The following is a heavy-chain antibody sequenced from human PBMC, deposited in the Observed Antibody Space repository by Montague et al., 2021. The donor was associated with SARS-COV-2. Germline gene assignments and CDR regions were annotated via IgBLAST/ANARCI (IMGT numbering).Heavy chain of an antibody. V-gene: IGHV4-39*01. CDR2: SRYGGTS. D-gene: IGHD1-1*01. J-gene: IGHJ2*01. CDR1: GASISNDIYY. Sequence: SETLSLTCTVSGASISNDIYYWGWIRQPPGKGPEWIGGSRYGGTSYYSPSLKSRVTISIDTSKNQCSLTMTAVTAADTAVYFCARQDIQLRFDLWGRGTLVTVSS. CDR3: ARQDIQLRFDL.